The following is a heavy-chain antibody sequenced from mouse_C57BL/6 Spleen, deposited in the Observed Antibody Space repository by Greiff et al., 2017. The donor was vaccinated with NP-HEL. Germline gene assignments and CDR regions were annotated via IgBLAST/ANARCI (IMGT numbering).Heavy chain of an antibody. CDR3: ARSRDYEDYYAMDY. Sequence: VQLQQSGAELVKPGASVKLSCKASGYTFTSYWMHWVKQRPGQGLEWIGMIHPNSGSTNYNEKFKSKATLTVDKSSSTAYMQLSSLTSEDSAVYYCARSRDYEDYYAMDYWGQGTSVTVSS. V-gene: IGHV1-64*01. J-gene: IGHJ4*01. CDR2: IHPNSGST. CDR1: GYTFTSYW. D-gene: IGHD2-4*01.